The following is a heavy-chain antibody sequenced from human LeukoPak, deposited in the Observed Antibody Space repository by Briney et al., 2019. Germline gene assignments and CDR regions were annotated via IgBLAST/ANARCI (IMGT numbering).Heavy chain of an antibody. CDR3: ARYCGGDCYGMDV. J-gene: IGHJ6*02. Sequence: GGSLRLSCAASGFTFSTYSMNWVRQAPGKGLEWVSYISSSSSTIYYADSVKGRFTISRDNAKNSVYLQMNSLRAEDTAVYYCARYCGGDCYGMDVWGQGTTVTVSS. D-gene: IGHD2-21*01. V-gene: IGHV3-48*04. CDR1: GFTFSTYS. CDR2: ISSSSSTI.